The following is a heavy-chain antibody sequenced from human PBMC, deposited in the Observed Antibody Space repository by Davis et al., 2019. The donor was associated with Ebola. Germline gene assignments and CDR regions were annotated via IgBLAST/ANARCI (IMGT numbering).Heavy chain of an antibody. CDR2: IKQDGSEK. D-gene: IGHD3-3*01. J-gene: IGHJ4*02. V-gene: IGHV3-7*01. Sequence: GESLKISCAASGFTFSSYWMSWVRQAPGKGLEWVANIKQDGSEKYYMDSVKGRFTISRDNAKNSLYLQMNSLRAEDTAVYYCARDSPLYYDFWSGYSDYWGQGTLVTVSS. CDR3: ARDSPLYYDFWSGYSDY. CDR1: GFTFSSYW.